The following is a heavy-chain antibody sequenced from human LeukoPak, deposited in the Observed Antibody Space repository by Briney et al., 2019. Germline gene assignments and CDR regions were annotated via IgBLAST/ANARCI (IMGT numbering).Heavy chain of an antibody. V-gene: IGHV4-34*01. Sequence: SETLSLTCAVYGGSFSGCYWSWIRQPPGKGLEWIGEINHSGSTNYNPSLKSRVTISVDTSKNQFSLKLSSVTAADTAVYYCARGRWNPYYYYYMDVWGKGTTVTVSS. CDR3: ARGRWNPYYYYYMDV. J-gene: IGHJ6*03. CDR2: INHSGST. CDR1: GGSFSGCY. D-gene: IGHD1-1*01.